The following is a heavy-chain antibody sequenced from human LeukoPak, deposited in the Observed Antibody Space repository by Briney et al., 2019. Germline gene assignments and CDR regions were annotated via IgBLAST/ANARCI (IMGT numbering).Heavy chain of an antibody. V-gene: IGHV3-21*01. D-gene: IGHD1-14*01. CDR1: GFTFSGYT. Sequence: PGGSLRLSCAASGFTFSGYTMNWVRQAPGKGLEWVSSISTSSSYIYYADSVKGRFTISRDNAKNSLYLQMNSLRAEDTAVYYCARGTLNIPGEHGAFDYWGQGTLVTVSS. CDR3: ARGTLNIPGEHGAFDY. J-gene: IGHJ4*02. CDR2: ISTSSSYI.